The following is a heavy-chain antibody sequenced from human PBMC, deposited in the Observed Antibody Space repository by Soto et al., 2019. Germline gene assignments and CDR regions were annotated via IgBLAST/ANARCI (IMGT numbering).Heavy chain of an antibody. Sequence: QVQLQESGPGLVKPSGTLSLTCAVSGGSISSSNWWSWVRQPPGKGLEWIGEIYHSGSTNYNPSLQGPLHISVDKSKNLVPLELSSVTAAGTAVYYWARDFERGSYYRAFDIWGQGTMVTVSS. CDR1: GGSISSSNW. CDR2: IYHSGST. J-gene: IGHJ3*02. CDR3: ARDFERGSYYRAFDI. V-gene: IGHV4-4*02. D-gene: IGHD1-26*01.